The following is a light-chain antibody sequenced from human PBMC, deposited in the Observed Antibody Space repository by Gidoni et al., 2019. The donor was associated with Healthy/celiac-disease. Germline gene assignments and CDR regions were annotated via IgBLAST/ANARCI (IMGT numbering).Light chain of an antibody. CDR3: QQYNSYPWT. V-gene: IGKV1-5*03. CDR2: KAS. J-gene: IGKJ1*01. CDR1: QSISSW. Sequence: DIHMTQSPSTLSASVGDRATITCLASQSISSWLAWYQQKPGKAPKLLIYKASSLESGVQSRFSGSGSGTEFTLTISSLQPDDFATYYCQQYNSYPWTFGQGTKVEIK.